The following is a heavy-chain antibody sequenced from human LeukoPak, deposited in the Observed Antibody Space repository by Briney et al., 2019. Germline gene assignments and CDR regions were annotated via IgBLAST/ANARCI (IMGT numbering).Heavy chain of an antibody. D-gene: IGHD3-10*01. CDR2: ISYDGSNK. Sequence: PGGSLRLSCAASGFTFSSYAMHWVRQAPGKGLEWVAVISYDGSNKYYADSVKGRFTISRDNSKNTLYLQMNSLRAEDTAVYYCARELSGSGSCPDYWGQGTRVTVSS. J-gene: IGHJ4*02. CDR1: GFTFSSYA. CDR3: ARELSGSGSCPDY. V-gene: IGHV3-30-3*01.